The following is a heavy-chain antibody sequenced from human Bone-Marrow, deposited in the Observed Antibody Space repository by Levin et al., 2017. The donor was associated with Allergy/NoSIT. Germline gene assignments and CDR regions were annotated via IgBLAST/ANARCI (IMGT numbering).Heavy chain of an antibody. CDR1: RFTFSSYG. D-gene: IGHD6-6*01. CDR2: ISYDGSNK. Sequence: GESLKISCAASRFTFSSYGMHWVRQAPGKGLEWVAVISYDGSNKNYADSVKGRFNISRDNSKNTLYLQMNSLRAEDTAVYYCARGVDPLIAARRFLQKTGINGEWYFDYWGQGTLVTVSS. CDR3: ARGVDPLIAARRFLQKTGINGEWYFDY. J-gene: IGHJ4*02. V-gene: IGHV3-30*03.